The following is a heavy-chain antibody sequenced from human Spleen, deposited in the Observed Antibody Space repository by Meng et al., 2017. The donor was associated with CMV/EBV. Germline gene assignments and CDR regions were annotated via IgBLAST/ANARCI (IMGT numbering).Heavy chain of an antibody. V-gene: IGHV1-2*02. CDR3: ARGLRGRYYFDY. CDR1: GYTFGDYF. J-gene: IGHJ4*02. Sequence: ASVKVSCKAFGYTFGDYFMHWVRQAPGQGLEWMGWINPNSGGTNYAQKFQGRVTMTRDTSISTAYMELSRLRSDDTAVYYCARGLRGRYYFDYWGQGTLVTVSS. D-gene: IGHD4-17*01. CDR2: INPNSGGT.